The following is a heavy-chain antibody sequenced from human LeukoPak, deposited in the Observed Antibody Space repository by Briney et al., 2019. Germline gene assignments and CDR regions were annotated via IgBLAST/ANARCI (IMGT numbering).Heavy chain of an antibody. CDR1: GFTFSSYS. J-gene: IGHJ4*02. V-gene: IGHV3-21*01. Sequence: GGSLRLSCAASGFTFSSYSMNWVRQAPGKGLEWVSSISSSSSYIYYADSVKGRFTTSRDNAKNSLYLQMNSLRAEDTAVYYCARDLLYYYDSSATDYWGQGTLVTVSS. D-gene: IGHD3-22*01. CDR2: ISSSSSYI. CDR3: ARDLLYYYDSSATDY.